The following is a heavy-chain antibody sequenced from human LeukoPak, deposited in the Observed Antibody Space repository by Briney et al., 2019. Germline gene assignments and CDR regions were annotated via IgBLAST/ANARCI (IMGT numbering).Heavy chain of an antibody. CDR1: GCSFSSYA. CDR3: ARDQARYYDDSSGYFDY. CDR2: IIPIFGTS. Sequence: GSSVTVSCKASGCSFSSYAISWVRQAPGQGLEWMGRIIPIFGTSNYAQKFQVRVTITTDESTSTAYMELSSLRSEDTAVYYCARDQARYYDDSSGYFDYWGQGTLVTVSS. D-gene: IGHD3-22*01. J-gene: IGHJ4*02. V-gene: IGHV1-69*05.